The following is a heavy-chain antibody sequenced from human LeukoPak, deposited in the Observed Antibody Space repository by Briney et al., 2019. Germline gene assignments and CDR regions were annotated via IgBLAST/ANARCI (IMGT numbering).Heavy chain of an antibody. CDR2: IIPILGIA. CDR3: ATYFLDTSARD. V-gene: IGHV1-69*04. D-gene: IGHD3-22*01. J-gene: IGHJ4*02. CDR1: GGTFSSYA. Sequence: GSSVKVSCKASGGTFSSYAISWVRQAPGQGLEWMGRIIPILGIANYAQKFQGRVTTTADKSTSTAYMELSSLRSDDTAVYYCATYFLDTSARDWGQGTLVTASS.